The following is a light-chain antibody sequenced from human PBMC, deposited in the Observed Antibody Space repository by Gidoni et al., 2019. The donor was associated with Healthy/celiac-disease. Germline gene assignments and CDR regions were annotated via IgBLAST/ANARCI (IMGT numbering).Light chain of an antibody. CDR2: YAS. CDR1: QDISNY. CDR3: QQYDNLPIT. V-gene: IGKV1-33*01. Sequence: DIQMTQSPSSLSASVGERVTITCQASQDISNYLNWYQQKPGKAPKLLIYYASYLETGVPSSFSGSGSVTDFTFTISSLQPEDIATYYCQQYDNLPITFGQGTRLEIK. J-gene: IGKJ5*01.